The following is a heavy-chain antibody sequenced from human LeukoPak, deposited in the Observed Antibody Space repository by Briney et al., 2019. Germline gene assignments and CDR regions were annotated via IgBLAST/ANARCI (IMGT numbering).Heavy chain of an antibody. CDR2: INHSGST. V-gene: IGHV4-34*01. J-gene: IGHJ5*02. CDR1: GGSFSGYY. D-gene: IGHD2-2*01. CDR3: ARGRYCSSTSCYLDP. Sequence: PSETLSLTCAVYGGSFSGYYWSWIRQPPGKGLEWIGEINHSGSTNYNPSLKSRVTISVDTSKNQFSLKLSSVTAADTAVYYCARGRYCSSTSCYLDPWGQGTLSPSPQ.